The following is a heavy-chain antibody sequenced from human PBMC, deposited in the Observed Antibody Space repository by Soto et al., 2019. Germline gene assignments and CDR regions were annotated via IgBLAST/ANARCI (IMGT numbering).Heavy chain of an antibody. D-gene: IGHD6-19*01. Sequence: GGSLRLSCAASGFTFSSYGMHWVRQAPGKGLEWVAVIWYDGSNKYYADSVKGRFTISRGNSKNTLYLQMNSLRAEDTAVYYCARDIIRYSSGWYGMDYWGQGTLVTVSS. CDR3: ARDIIRYSSGWYGMDY. V-gene: IGHV3-33*01. CDR1: GFTFSSYG. CDR2: IWYDGSNK. J-gene: IGHJ4*02.